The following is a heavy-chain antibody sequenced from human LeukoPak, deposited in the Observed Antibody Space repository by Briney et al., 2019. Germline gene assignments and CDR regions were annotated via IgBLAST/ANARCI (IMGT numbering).Heavy chain of an antibody. D-gene: IGHD3-10*01. CDR3: ARDGYGLGSSFDY. J-gene: IGHJ4*02. CDR2: INRNGGRT. Sequence: PGGSLRLSCAPPGFTLDEYYMNWVRQAPGKGLEWVSAINRNGGRTVYADSVKGRFTISRENAKDSLYLQMNSLRAEETALYYCARDGYGLGSSFDYWGQGTLVTVSS. V-gene: IGHV3-20*04. CDR1: GFTLDEYY.